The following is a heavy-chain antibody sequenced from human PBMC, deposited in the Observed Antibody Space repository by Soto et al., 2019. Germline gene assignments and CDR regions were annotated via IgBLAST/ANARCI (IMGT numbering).Heavy chain of an antibody. Sequence: EVPLLESGGDLVQPGGSLRLSCATSGFTFSNCAMSWVRHTPGEGLEWVSGISGSGANTYNAESVEGRFNISRGNSMNTMDLQMNSLREDDTAVYYWAKERENRGDDVWSGFEKWGQGTLVIVSS. D-gene: IGHD3-3*01. CDR1: GFTFSNCA. CDR2: ISGSGANT. CDR3: AKERENRGDDVWSGFEK. J-gene: IGHJ4*02. V-gene: IGHV3-23*01.